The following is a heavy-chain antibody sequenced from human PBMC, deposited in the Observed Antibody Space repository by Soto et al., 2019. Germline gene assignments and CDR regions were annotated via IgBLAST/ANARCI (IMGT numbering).Heavy chain of an antibody. V-gene: IGHV3-30*18. CDR3: GKDRAAMDYYYYYGMDV. CDR1: GFTFSSYG. D-gene: IGHD5-18*01. J-gene: IGHJ6*02. CDR2: ISYDGSNK. Sequence: QVQLVESGGGVVQPGRSLRLSCAASGFTFSSYGMHWVRQAPGKGLEWVAVISYDGSNKYYADSVKGRFTISRDNSKNTLYLQMNSRRADDTAVYYCGKDRAAMDYYYYYGMDVWGQGTTVTVSS.